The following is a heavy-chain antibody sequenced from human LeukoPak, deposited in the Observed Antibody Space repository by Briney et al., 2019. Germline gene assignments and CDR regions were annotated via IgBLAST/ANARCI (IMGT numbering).Heavy chain of an antibody. Sequence: SETLSLTCTVSGGSISSYYWSWIRQPPGKGLEWIGYIYYSGSTNYNPSLKSRVTISVDTSKNQFSLKLRSVTAADTAVYYCARHDPHSGRYYDFDYWGQGTLVTVSS. CDR2: IYYSGST. V-gene: IGHV4-59*08. J-gene: IGHJ4*02. D-gene: IGHD1-26*01. CDR1: GGSISSYY. CDR3: ARHDPHSGRYYDFDY.